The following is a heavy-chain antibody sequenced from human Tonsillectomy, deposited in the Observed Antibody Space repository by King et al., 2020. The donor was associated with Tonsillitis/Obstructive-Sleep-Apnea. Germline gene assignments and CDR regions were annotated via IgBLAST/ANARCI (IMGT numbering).Heavy chain of an antibody. Sequence: QLQESGPGLVKPSETLSLTCTVSGGSISSYYWSWIRQTPGKRLEWIGYVSYSGNTKYSPSLKSRLTMSVDTSKKQFSLRLSSVTAADTAVYYCARGDVSVLYDLWSDYYPVEVWGKGTTVTVSS. V-gene: IGHV4-59*01. CDR3: ARGDVSVLYDLWSDYYPVEV. D-gene: IGHD3-3*01. J-gene: IGHJ6*04. CDR1: GGSISSYY. CDR2: VSYSGNT.